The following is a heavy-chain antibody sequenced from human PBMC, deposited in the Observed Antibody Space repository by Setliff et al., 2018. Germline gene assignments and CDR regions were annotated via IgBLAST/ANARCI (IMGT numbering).Heavy chain of an antibody. D-gene: IGHD3-22*01. CDR3: ARDRWKVIVNRGDDAFDL. V-gene: IGHV3-7*01. Sequence: GESLKISCAASRFTFSNYWMSWVRQAPGKGLEWVANIKEDGSEKYYVDSVKGRFTISRDSAKNSLDLQMNNLRDEDTAVYYCARDRWKVIVNRGDDAFDLWGQGTMVTVSS. J-gene: IGHJ3*01. CDR2: IKEDGSEK. CDR1: RFTFSNYW.